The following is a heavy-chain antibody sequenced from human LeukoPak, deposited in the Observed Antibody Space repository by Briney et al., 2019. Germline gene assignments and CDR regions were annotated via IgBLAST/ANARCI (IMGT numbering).Heavy chain of an antibody. Sequence: PSETLSLTCAVYGGSFSGYYWSWIRQPPGEGLEWIGEINHSGSTNYNPSLKSRVTISVDTSKNQFSPKLSSVTAADTAVYYCARGFWIAAAPTDWGQGTLVTVSS. CDR1: GGSFSGYY. V-gene: IGHV4-34*01. CDR2: INHSGST. CDR3: ARGFWIAAAPTD. J-gene: IGHJ4*02. D-gene: IGHD6-13*01.